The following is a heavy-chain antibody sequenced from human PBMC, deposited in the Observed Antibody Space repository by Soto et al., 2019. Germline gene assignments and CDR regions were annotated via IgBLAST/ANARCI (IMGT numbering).Heavy chain of an antibody. CDR2: ISSSSSTI. J-gene: IGHJ5*02. Sequence: EVQLVESGGGLVQPGGSLRLSCAASGFTFSSYSMNWVRQAPGKGLKWVSYISSSSSTIYYADSVKGRFTISGDNAKNALDVRVISVSGEDKGVCYWAREGDYVTGFGPWGQGTLVTVSA. CDR1: GFTFSSYS. CDR3: AREGDYVTGFGP. V-gene: IGHV3-48*01. D-gene: IGHD4-17*01.